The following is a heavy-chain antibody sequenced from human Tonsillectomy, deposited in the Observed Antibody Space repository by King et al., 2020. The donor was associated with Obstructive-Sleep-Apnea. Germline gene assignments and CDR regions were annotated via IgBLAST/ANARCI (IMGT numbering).Heavy chain of an antibody. V-gene: IGHV3-43D*03. CDR1: GFTFDDYA. J-gene: IGHJ4*02. CDR3: ARGPDYYDSTGYFHY. CDR2: ITWDGGST. Sequence: VQLVQSGGVVVQPGGSLRLSCAASGFTFDDYAMHWVRHAPGKGLEWISLITWDGGSTYYADSVKGRFTISRDNSEKSLYLQMNSLRAEDTALYYCARGPDYYDSTGYFHYWGQGTLVTVSS. D-gene: IGHD3-22*01.